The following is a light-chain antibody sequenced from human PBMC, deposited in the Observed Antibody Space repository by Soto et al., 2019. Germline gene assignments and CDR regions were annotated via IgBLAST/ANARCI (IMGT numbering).Light chain of an antibody. J-gene: IGKJ4*01. CDR2: AAS. CDR3: QQLNSYPFLP. V-gene: IGKV1-9*01. Sequence: DIQLTQSPSFLSASVGDRVTITCRASQGISSYLAWYQQKPGKAPKLLIYAASTLQSGVPSRFSGSGSGTEFNLTISSLQAENFATYFRQQLNSYPFLPFGGGTKVEIK. CDR1: QGISSY.